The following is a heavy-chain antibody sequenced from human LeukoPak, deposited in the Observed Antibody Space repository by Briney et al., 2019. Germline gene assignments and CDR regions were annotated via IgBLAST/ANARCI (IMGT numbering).Heavy chain of an antibody. Sequence: GGSLRLSCAASGFTFSGYAMSWVRQGPGKGLEWVSRINSDGSSTSYADSVKGRFTISRDNAKNTLYLQMNSLRAEDTAVYYCARDVWELGMDVWGQGTTVTVSS. CDR2: INSDGSST. CDR1: GFTFSGYA. D-gene: IGHD1-26*01. CDR3: ARDVWELGMDV. V-gene: IGHV3-74*01. J-gene: IGHJ6*02.